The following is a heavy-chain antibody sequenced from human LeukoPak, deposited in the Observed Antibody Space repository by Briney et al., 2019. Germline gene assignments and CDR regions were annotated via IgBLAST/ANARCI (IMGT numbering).Heavy chain of an antibody. V-gene: IGHV4-38-2*01. CDR1: GYSISSGYY. J-gene: IGHJ6*04. Sequence: SETLSPTCAVSGYSISSGYYWGWIRPPPGKGLEWIGSIFHSGSTYYNPSLKSRVNMSVDTSKNQISLKLSSVTAADTAVYYCARASGSYGSGSYYYYGMDVWGKGTTVTVSS. CDR2: IFHSGST. D-gene: IGHD3-10*01. CDR3: ARASGSYGSGSYYYYGMDV.